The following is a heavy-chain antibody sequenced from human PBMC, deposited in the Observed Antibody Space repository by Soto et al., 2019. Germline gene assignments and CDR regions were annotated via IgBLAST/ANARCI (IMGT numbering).Heavy chain of an antibody. D-gene: IGHD2-15*01. V-gene: IGHV1-69*13. CDR1: GGTFSSYA. Sequence: SVNVSFKASGGTFSSYAISWVRQAPGQGLELMGGIIPIFGTANYAQKFQGRVTITADESRSTAYMELSSLRSEDTAVYYCGRDRNVAVTCILYSYGMEVRGQGTTFTFS. CDR3: GRDRNVAVTCILYSYGMEV. J-gene: IGHJ6*02. CDR2: IIPIFGTA.